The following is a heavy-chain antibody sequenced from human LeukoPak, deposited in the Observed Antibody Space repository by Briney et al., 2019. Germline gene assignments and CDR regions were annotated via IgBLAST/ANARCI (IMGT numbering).Heavy chain of an antibody. V-gene: IGHV1-24*01. CDR1: GYTLTELS. CDR2: FDPEDGET. D-gene: IGHD3-22*01. CDR3: ATGWSTMIVVVNPGAFDI. J-gene: IGHJ3*02. Sequence: ASVKVSCKVSGYTLTELSMHWVRQAPGEGLEWMGGFDPEDGETIYAQKFQGRVTMTEDTSTDTAYMELSSLRSEDTAVYYCATGWSTMIVVVNPGAFDIWGQGTMVTVSS.